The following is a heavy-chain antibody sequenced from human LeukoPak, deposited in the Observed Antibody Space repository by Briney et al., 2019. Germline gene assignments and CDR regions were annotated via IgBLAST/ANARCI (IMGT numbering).Heavy chain of an antibody. V-gene: IGHV4-4*02. D-gene: IGHD5-12*01. CDR2: IYHSGST. J-gene: IGHJ4*02. CDR3: ASSRQLATRYFDC. CDR1: GGSISSSNW. Sequence: SETLSLTCSVSGGSISSSNWWSWVRQPPGKGLEWIGEIYHSGSTNYNPSLKSRVTISVDKSKNQFSLKLSSVTAADTAVYYCASSRQLATRYFDCWGQGTLVTVSS.